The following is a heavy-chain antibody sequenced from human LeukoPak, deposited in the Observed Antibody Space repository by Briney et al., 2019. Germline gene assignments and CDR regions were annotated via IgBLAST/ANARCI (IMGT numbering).Heavy chain of an antibody. CDR1: GYTFTSYG. CDR2: ISAYNGNT. Sequence: ASVKVSCKASGYTFTSYGISWVRQLPGQGLEWMGWISAYNGNTNYAQKLQGRVTMTTDTSTSTAYMELRSLRSDDTAVYYCARVADDDILTGYPPDYYYYGMDVWGKVTTVTVSS. D-gene: IGHD3-9*01. J-gene: IGHJ6*04. CDR3: ARVADDDILTGYPPDYYYYGMDV. V-gene: IGHV1-18*04.